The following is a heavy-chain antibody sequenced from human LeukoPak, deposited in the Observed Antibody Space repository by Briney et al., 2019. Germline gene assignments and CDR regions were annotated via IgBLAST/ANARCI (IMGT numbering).Heavy chain of an antibody. Sequence: GGSLRLSCAASGFTFSSYWMHWVRQAPGKGLEWVSAISGSGGSTYYADSVKGRFTISRDNSKNTLYLQMNSLRAEDTAVYYCAKDYDIYYYYGMDVWGQGTTVTVSS. CDR1: GFTFSSYW. CDR3: AKDYDIYYYYGMDV. CDR2: ISGSGGST. J-gene: IGHJ6*02. D-gene: IGHD5-12*01. V-gene: IGHV3-23*01.